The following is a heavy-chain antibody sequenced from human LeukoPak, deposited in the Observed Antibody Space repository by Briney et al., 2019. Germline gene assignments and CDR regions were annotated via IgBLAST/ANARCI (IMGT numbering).Heavy chain of an antibody. CDR3: ARDRSVLWFGELWGLLDY. Sequence: GASVKVSCKASGYTFTSYGISWVRQAPGQGLEWMGWISAYNGNTNYAQKLQGRVTTTTDTSTSTAYMELRSLRSDDTAVYYCARDRSVLWFGELWGLLDYWGQGTLVTVSS. J-gene: IGHJ4*02. CDR2: ISAYNGNT. CDR1: GYTFTSYG. D-gene: IGHD3-10*01. V-gene: IGHV1-18*01.